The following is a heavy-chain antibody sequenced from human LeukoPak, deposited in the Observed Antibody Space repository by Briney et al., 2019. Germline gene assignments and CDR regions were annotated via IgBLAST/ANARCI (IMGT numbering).Heavy chain of an antibody. J-gene: IGHJ4*02. V-gene: IGHV4-34*01. CDR2: IHYTGGT. CDR3: PRGNILSGYCFDF. Sequence: SETLSLTCAVYGGSISGYYWSWIRQPPGKGLEWVGEIHYTGGTSYNPSLKSQATISIDTSKNQLSLKLSSVTAAGTAVYYGPRGNILSGYCFDFWGQGARVTVSS. D-gene: IGHD3-9*01. CDR1: GGSISGYY.